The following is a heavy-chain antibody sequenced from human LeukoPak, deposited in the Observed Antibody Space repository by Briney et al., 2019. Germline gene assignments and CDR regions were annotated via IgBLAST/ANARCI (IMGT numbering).Heavy chain of an antibody. D-gene: IGHD2-8*01. CDR2: TRVSDNNL. Sequence: GGSLRLSCAASGFIFSDYPMSWIRQAPGKGLEWLSYTRVSDNNLYYADSVKGRFTISRDNAQTSLYLQMNSLRAEDTAVYYCARRIMGNTGHAFDFWGQGKMVTVSS. J-gene: IGHJ3*01. CDR1: GFIFSDYP. CDR3: ARRIMGNTGHAFDF. V-gene: IGHV3-11*01.